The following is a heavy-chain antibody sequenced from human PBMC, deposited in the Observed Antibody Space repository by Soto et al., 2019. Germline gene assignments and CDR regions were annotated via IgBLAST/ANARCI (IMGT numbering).Heavy chain of an antibody. CDR3: ARTSSITIFGVVWGGWFDP. D-gene: IGHD3-3*01. Sequence: TSETLSLTCAVSSGSISSSNWWSWVRQPPGKGLEWIGEIYHSGSTNYNPSLKSRVTISVDKSKNQFSLKLSSVTAADTAVYYCARTSSITIFGVVWGGWFDPWGQGTLVTVSS. V-gene: IGHV4-4*02. CDR1: SGSISSSNW. J-gene: IGHJ5*02. CDR2: IYHSGST.